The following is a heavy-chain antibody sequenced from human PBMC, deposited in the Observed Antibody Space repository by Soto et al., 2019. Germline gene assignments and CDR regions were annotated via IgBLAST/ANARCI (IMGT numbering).Heavy chain of an antibody. Sequence: QVQLVQSGAEVKKPGSSVKVSCKASGGTFSSYAISWVRQAPGQGLEWMGGIIPIFGTANYAQKFQGRVTITAGKSTSTAYMELSSLRSEDTAVYYCARGYYDSSGYSVYLSALDYWGQGTLVTVSS. CDR2: IIPIFGTA. V-gene: IGHV1-69*06. J-gene: IGHJ4*02. D-gene: IGHD3-22*01. CDR3: ARGYYDSSGYSVYLSALDY. CDR1: GGTFSSYA.